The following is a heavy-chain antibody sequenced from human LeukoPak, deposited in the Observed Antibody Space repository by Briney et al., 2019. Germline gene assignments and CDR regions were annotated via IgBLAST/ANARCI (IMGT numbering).Heavy chain of an antibody. CDR3: ARGCHYYGSGSYYRAYYFDY. CDR2: IWYDGSNK. V-gene: IGHV3-33*01. D-gene: IGHD3-10*01. CDR1: GFTFSSYG. J-gene: IGHJ4*02. Sequence: PGGSLRLSCAASGFTFSSYGMHWVRQAPGKGLEWVAVIWYDGSNKYYADSVKGRFTISRDNSKNTLYLQMNSLRAEDTAVYYCARGCHYYGSGSYYRAYYFDYWGQGTLVTVSS.